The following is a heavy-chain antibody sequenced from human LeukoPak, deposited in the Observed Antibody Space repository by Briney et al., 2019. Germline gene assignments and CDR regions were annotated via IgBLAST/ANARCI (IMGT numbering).Heavy chain of an antibody. Sequence: GGSLRLSCAASGFTFSDYYTSWIRQAPGKGLEWLSYISSSSSYTNYADSVKGRFTISRDNAKNSLYLQLNSLRAEDTAVYYCARDLKGSTWYVAYWGQGTLVTVSS. CDR3: ARDLKGSTWYVAY. CDR2: ISSSSSYT. V-gene: IGHV3-11*05. CDR1: GFTFSDYY. D-gene: IGHD2-2*01. J-gene: IGHJ4*02.